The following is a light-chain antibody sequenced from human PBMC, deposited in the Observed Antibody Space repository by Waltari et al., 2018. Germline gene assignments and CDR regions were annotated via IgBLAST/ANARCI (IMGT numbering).Light chain of an antibody. CDR3: GSFAGSINWV. J-gene: IGLJ3*02. Sequence: QSALTQPPSASGSPRQSVTISCTGTSSYVGDYDFVSWYQQPPGKAPKLIIYEVSKRPSGVPDRFSGSKSGNTASLTVSGLQAEDEADYYCGSFAGSINWVFGGGTKLTVL. V-gene: IGLV2-8*01. CDR1: SSYVGDYDF. CDR2: EVS.